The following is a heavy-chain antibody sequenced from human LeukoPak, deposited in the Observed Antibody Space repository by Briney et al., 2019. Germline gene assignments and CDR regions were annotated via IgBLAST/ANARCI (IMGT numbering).Heavy chain of an antibody. J-gene: IGHJ3*02. V-gene: IGHV1-69*04. CDR3: ASQYSGYDYDAFDI. CDR1: GGTFTSYA. CDR2: FIPILAIA. Sequence: GASVKVSCKASGGTFTSYAISWVRQAPGQGLQWMGRFIPILAIANYAQNFQGRVTITADKSMSTAYMELSSLRSEDTAVYYCASQYSGYDYDAFDIWGQGTMVTVSS. D-gene: IGHD5-12*01.